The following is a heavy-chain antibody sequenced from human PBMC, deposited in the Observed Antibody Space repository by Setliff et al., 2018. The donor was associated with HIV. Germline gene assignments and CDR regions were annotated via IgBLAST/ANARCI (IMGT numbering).Heavy chain of an antibody. Sequence: SETLSLTCTVTGGSISSGGFYWTWIRQHPGKGLEWIGYIYNTGSTYHSPSLRSRVTMSIDTSNNQFSLTLNSVTAADTAVYYCVREVVSAVWYFDHWGRGIQVTVS. V-gene: IGHV4-31*02. J-gene: IGHJ2*01. CDR2: IYNTGST. CDR3: VREVVSAVWYFDH. CDR1: GGSISSGGFY.